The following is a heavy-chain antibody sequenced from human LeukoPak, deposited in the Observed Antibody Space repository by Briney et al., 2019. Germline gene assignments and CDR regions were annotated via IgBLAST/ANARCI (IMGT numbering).Heavy chain of an antibody. J-gene: IGHJ4*02. CDR1: GFTFSDHY. Sequence: PGGSLRLSCAASGFTFSDHYMEWVRQAPGKRLEWGGRIRNKANSYTTEYAASVKGRFTISRDDSKNSLYLQMNSLKTEDTAVYYCVRAGFRYGFDYWGQGTLVTVSS. CDR2: IRNKANSYTT. V-gene: IGHV3-72*01. CDR3: VRAGFRYGFDY. D-gene: IGHD5-18*01.